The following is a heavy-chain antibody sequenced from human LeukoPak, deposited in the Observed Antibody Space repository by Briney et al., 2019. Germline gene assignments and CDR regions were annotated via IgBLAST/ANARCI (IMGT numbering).Heavy chain of an antibody. CDR2: IIPMFGTA. CDR3: ARGIPAPEGLDAFDI. V-gene: IGHV1-69*06. CDR1: GDNFNNYE. D-gene: IGHD2-2*01. Sequence: ASVKVSCKSSGDNFNNYEINWVRQAPGQGLQWMGGIIPMFGTAQFAQKFQGRVTISADKSTTTAYMEVSSLRSDDTAVYYCARGIPAPEGLDAFDIWGQGTRVTVSS. J-gene: IGHJ3*02.